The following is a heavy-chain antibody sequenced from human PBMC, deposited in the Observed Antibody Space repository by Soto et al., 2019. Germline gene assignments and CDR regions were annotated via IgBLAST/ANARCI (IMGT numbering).Heavy chain of an antibody. V-gene: IGHV1-69*12. D-gene: IGHD6-19*01. Sequence: QVQLVQSGAEVKKPGSSVKVSCKVSGGTFSNYAIDWVRLAPGQGLEWMGGIVPIFGTTYYTQKFQGRATISAHDFTTEGYLELGSLKSDDTSIYYCARVEAVASIYNYPGLDVWGHGAAVTVSS. CDR3: ARVEAVASIYNYPGLDV. CDR2: IVPIFGTT. J-gene: IGHJ6*02. CDR1: GGTFSNYA.